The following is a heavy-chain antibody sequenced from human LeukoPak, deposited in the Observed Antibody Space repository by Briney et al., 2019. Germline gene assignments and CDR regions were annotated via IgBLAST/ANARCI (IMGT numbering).Heavy chain of an antibody. Sequence: GGSLRLSCAASGFTFSSYGMSWVRQAPGKGLEWVSAVSGSGGTTDYADSVKGRFTISRDNAKNSLYLQMNSLRAEDTAVYYCASFRIAAAGHNWFDPWGQGTLVTVSS. CDR3: ASFRIAAAGHNWFDP. CDR2: VSGSGGTT. CDR1: GFTFSSYG. J-gene: IGHJ5*02. D-gene: IGHD6-13*01. V-gene: IGHV3-23*01.